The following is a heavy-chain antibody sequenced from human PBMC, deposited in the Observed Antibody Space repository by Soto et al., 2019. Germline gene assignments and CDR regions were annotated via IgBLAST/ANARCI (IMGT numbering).Heavy chain of an antibody. D-gene: IGHD2-15*01. J-gene: IGHJ4*02. CDR1: GFSVSATS. Sequence: GGYPRLSCVVSGFSVSATSIFWVRQATGKGLEWVSLMHRGGTTDNADSVKGRFTISRDNAKNTLYLQMNSLSAEDTAVYYCESLFASTYSPRPFDGWGQGTQVTVSS. V-gene: IGHV3-53*01. CDR2: MHRGGTT. CDR3: ESLFASTYSPRPFDG.